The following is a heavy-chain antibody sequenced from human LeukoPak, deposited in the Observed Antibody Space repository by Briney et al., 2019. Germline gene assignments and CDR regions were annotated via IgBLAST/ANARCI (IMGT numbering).Heavy chain of an antibody. CDR1: GYTFTSYG. D-gene: IGHD6-13*01. J-gene: IGHJ4*02. V-gene: IGHV1-18*01. CDR3: ARDGSSSWYAY. Sequence: GASVKVSCKASGYTFTSYGISWVRQAPGQGLEWMGWIGPYNGNTNYAQKLQGRVTMTADTSTSTAYMDLRSLSSDDTAVYYCARDGSSSWYAYWGQGTPVTVSS. CDR2: IGPYNGNT.